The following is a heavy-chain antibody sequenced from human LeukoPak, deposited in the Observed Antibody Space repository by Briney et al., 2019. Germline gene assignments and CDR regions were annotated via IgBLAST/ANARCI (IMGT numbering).Heavy chain of an antibody. D-gene: IGHD6-19*01. CDR2: INPNSGGT. CDR1: GYTFTSYD. V-gene: IGHV1-2*02. J-gene: IGHJ4*02. CDR3: ARVKRSIAVAATDY. Sequence: ASVKVSCKASGYTFTSYDINWVRQATGQGLEWMGWINPNSGGTNYAQKFQGRVTMTRDTSISTAYMELSRLRSDDTAVYYCARVKRSIAVAATDYWGQGTLVTVSS.